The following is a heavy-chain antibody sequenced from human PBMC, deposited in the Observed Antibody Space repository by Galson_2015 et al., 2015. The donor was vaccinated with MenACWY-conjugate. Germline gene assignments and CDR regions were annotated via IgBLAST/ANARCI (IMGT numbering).Heavy chain of an antibody. V-gene: IGHV3-23*01. CDR2: IGTGGSST. CDR3: VKGRSPSGHSGSWFSGADAFDS. J-gene: IGHJ3*01. CDR1: GFTFNNYA. Sequence: SLRLSCAASGFTFNNYAMSWVRQAPGKGLEWVAAIGTGGSSTYCADSVRGRFTISRDNSKNTLSLQMNSLRVEDTAMYYCVKGRSPSGHSGSWFSGADAFDSWGRGTVVTVSS. D-gene: IGHD6-13*01.